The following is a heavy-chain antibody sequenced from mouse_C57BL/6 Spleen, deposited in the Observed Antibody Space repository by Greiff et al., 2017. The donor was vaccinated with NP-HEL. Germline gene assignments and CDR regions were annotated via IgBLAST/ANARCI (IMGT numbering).Heavy chain of an antibody. Sequence: VQVVESGPGLVAPSQSLSITCTVSGFSLTSYGVDWVRQSPGKGLEWLGVIWGVGSTNYNSALKSRLSISKDNSKSQVFLKMNSLQTDDTAMYYCASGANWSWFAYWGQGTLVTVSA. CDR2: IWGVGST. CDR3: ASGANWSWFAY. V-gene: IGHV2-6*01. J-gene: IGHJ3*01. D-gene: IGHD4-1*01. CDR1: GFSLTSYG.